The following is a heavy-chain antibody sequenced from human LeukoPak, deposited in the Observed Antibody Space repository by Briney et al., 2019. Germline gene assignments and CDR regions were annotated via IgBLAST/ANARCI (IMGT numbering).Heavy chain of an antibody. D-gene: IGHD3-10*01. Sequence: GGSLRLSCTASGFTFSSYGMHWVRQAPGKGLEWVAVISYDGSNKYYADSVKGRFTISRDNSKNTLYVQMNSLRAEDTAVYYCARDRDYYGSGSYFVWGQGTLVTVSS. J-gene: IGHJ4*02. CDR1: GFTFSSYG. V-gene: IGHV3-30*03. CDR3: ARDRDYYGSGSYFV. CDR2: ISYDGSNK.